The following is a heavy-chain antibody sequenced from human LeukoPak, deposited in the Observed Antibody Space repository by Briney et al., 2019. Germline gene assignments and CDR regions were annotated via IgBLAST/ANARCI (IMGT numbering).Heavy chain of an antibody. D-gene: IGHD1-1*01. CDR2: IGTTSSFT. Sequence: GGSLRLSCAASGFTFSDYYMSWIRQAPGKGLEWVSYIGTTSSFTKYADSVKGRFTISRDNAKNSLYLQMNSLRAEDAAVYYGARNTGTYDYWGQGTLVTVSS. J-gene: IGHJ4*02. CDR3: ARNTGTYDY. CDR1: GFTFSDYY. V-gene: IGHV3-11*06.